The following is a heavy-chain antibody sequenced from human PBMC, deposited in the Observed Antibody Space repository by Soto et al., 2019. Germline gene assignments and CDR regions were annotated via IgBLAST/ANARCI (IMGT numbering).Heavy chain of an antibody. CDR3: ARLNGYCISTNCHGYYGMDV. V-gene: IGHV4-39*01. Sequence: SETLALTCSVSGGFVSSSSYSWGWIRQSPGKGLEWIGTMYSSENTYYNPSLLSRVTISVDTSKNEFSLRLSSVTAADTAVYYCARLNGYCISTNCHGYYGMDVWGQGTTVTVSS. CDR1: GGFVSSSSYS. CDR2: MYSSENT. D-gene: IGHD2-2*03. J-gene: IGHJ6*02.